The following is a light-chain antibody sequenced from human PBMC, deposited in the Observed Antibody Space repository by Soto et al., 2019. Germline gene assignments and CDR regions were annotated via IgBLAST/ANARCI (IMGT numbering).Light chain of an antibody. J-gene: IGLJ3*02. CDR2: EVT. Sequence: QSALTQPPSASGSPGQSVTISCTGTSSDVGGYNFVSWYQQHPGKAPKLLIYEVTKRPSGVPDRFSASKSGNTASLTVSGLQTEDEADDYCGSYAHTFWVFGGGTKLTVL. CDR1: SSDVGGYNF. V-gene: IGLV2-8*01. CDR3: GSYAHTFWV.